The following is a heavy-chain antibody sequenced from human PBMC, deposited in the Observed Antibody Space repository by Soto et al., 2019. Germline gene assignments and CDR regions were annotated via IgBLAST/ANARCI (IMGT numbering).Heavy chain of an antibody. CDR1: GFTFSSYA. CDR2: ISGSGGST. D-gene: IGHD3-3*01. CDR3: AKDRRGGRFLEWLLKNYFDY. J-gene: IGHJ4*02. V-gene: IGHV3-23*01. Sequence: GGSLRLSCAASGFTFSSYAMSWVRQAPGKGLEWVSAISGSGGSTYYADSVKGRFTISRDNSKNTLYLQMNSLRAEDTAVYYCAKDRRGGRFLEWLLKNYFDYWGQGTLVTVSS.